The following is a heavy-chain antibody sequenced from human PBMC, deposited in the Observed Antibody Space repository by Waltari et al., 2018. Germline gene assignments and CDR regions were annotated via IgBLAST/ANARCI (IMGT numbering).Heavy chain of an antibody. V-gene: IGHV4-34*01. Sequence: QVQLQQWGAGLLGPSETLSRTCAVDGASFSDYYWGWVRQPPGKGLEWIGQIRHPGSTNYNPSLKSRVTISIDTPRSQFSLRLSSVTAADTALYFCTRGGNYDFWSHRPFVDPWGQGTLVTVSS. J-gene: IGHJ5*02. CDR2: IRHPGST. CDR1: GASFSDYY. CDR3: TRGGNYDFWSHRPFVDP. D-gene: IGHD3-3*01.